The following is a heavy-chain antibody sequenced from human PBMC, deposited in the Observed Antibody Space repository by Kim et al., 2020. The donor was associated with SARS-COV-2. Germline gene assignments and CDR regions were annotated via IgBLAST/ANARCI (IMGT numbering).Heavy chain of an antibody. D-gene: IGHD6-13*01. CDR3: ARAGYRSSFDY. V-gene: IGHV4-34*01. Sequence: TNYNPSLKSRVTRSVDTSKNQFSLKLSSVTAADTAVYYCARAGYRSSFDYWGQGTLVTVSS. J-gene: IGHJ4*02. CDR2: T.